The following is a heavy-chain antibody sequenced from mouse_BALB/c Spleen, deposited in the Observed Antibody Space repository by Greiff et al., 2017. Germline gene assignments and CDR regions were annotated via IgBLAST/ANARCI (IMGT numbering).Heavy chain of an antibody. D-gene: IGHD1-1*01. Sequence: QVQLQQPGAELVKPGASVKLSCKASGYTFTSYWMHWVKQRPGQGLEWIGEINPSNGRTNYNEKFKSKATLTVDKSSSTAYMQLSSLTSEDSAVYYCARGGYYGSSLYWYFDVWGAGTTVTVSS. CDR1: GYTFTSYW. J-gene: IGHJ1*01. CDR2: INPSNGRT. V-gene: IGHV1S81*02. CDR3: ARGGYYGSSLYWYFDV.